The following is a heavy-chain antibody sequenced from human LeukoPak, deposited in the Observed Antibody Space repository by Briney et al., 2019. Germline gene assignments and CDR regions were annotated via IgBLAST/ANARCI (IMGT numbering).Heavy chain of an antibody. J-gene: IGHJ5*02. CDR1: GYTFTGYY. CDR3: ARVHNWNYIWFDP. V-gene: IGHV1-2*02. CDR2: INPNSGGT. Sequence: GASVKVSCKASGYTFTGYYMHWVRQAPGQGLEWMGWINPNSGGTNYAQKFQGRVTMTRDTSISTAYMELSRLRSDDTAVYYCARVHNWNYIWFDPWGQGTLVTVSA. D-gene: IGHD1-7*01.